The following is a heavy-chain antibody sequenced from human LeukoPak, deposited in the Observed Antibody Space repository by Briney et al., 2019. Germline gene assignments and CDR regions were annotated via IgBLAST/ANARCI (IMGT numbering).Heavy chain of an antibody. CDR3: ARDSSYYGSGSFDY. Sequence: SETLSLTCTVSGGSISSGGYYWSWIRQHPGKGLEWIGYIYYSGSTYYNPSLKSRVTISVDMSKNQFSLKLSSVTAADTAVYYCARDSSYYGSGSFDYWGQGTLDTVSS. CDR1: GGSISSGGYY. V-gene: IGHV4-31*03. CDR2: IYYSGST. J-gene: IGHJ4*02. D-gene: IGHD3-10*01.